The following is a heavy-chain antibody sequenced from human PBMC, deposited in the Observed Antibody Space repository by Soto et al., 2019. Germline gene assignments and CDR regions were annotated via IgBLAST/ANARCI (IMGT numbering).Heavy chain of an antibody. CDR3: ARAPSATVTAHRNPPANRYYYYGMDV. Sequence: ASVKASCKASGYTFTSYYMHWARQAPGQGLEWMGIINPSGGSTSYAQKFQGRVTMTRDTSTSTVYMELSSLRSEDTAVYYCARAPSATVTAHRNPPANRYYYYGMDVWGQGTTVTVSS. V-gene: IGHV1-46*01. CDR2: INPSGGST. CDR1: GYTFTSYY. J-gene: IGHJ6*02. D-gene: IGHD4-4*01.